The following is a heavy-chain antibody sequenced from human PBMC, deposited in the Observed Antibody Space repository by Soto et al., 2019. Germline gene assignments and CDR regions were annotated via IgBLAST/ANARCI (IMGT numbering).Heavy chain of an antibody. J-gene: IGHJ3*02. Sequence: GASVKVSCKASGYTFTSYAMHWVRQAPGQRLEWMGWINAGNGNTKYSQKFQGRVTITRDTSASTAYMELSSLRSEDTAVYYCARGHGYCSGTSCYGLGVLDIWGQGTMVTVSS. D-gene: IGHD2-2*01. CDR2: INAGNGNT. CDR3: ARGHGYCSGTSCYGLGVLDI. CDR1: GYTFTSYA. V-gene: IGHV1-3*01.